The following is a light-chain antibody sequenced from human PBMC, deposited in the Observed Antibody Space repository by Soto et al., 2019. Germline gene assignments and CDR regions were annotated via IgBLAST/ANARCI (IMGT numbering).Light chain of an antibody. J-gene: IGKJ1*01. CDR3: QEYSSYTWT. CDR2: DAS. Sequence: DIQMTQSPSTLSASVGDRVTITCRASQSISNWLAWYQQKAGKVPKLLIYDASTLASGVPSRFSGSGSGTEFTLTISSPQPDDFATFYCQEYSSYTWTFGHGTKVEIK. CDR1: QSISNW. V-gene: IGKV1-5*01.